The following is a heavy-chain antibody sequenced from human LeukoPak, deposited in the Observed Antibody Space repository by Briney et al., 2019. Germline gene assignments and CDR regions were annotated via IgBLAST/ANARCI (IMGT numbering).Heavy chain of an antibody. D-gene: IGHD5-12*01. J-gene: IGHJ4*02. CDR3: ARGGGATRIDY. V-gene: IGHV4-61*02. CDR1: GDSIRSGTYY. Sequence: SETLSLTCSVSGDSIRSGTYYWSWIRQPAGKGLEWIGRIYTSGSTSYNPSLKSRVTISVDTSKNQFSLKLTSVTAADTAVYYCARGGGATRIDYWGQGTLVTVSS. CDR2: IYTSGST.